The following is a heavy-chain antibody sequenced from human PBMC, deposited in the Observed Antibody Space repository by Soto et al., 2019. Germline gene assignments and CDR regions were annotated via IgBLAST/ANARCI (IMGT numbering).Heavy chain of an antibody. CDR3: ARGPSCGGDCYLFDY. CDR2: INPSGGRT. CDR1: GHTFTSYY. D-gene: IGHD2-21*02. V-gene: IGHV1-46*01. J-gene: IGHJ4*02. Sequence: QVLLVQSGAEVTRPGASVKVSCKASGHTFTSYYMHLVRQAPGQGLEWMAMINPSGGRTKYAQIFQGRVTLTRDTYTCTVDMELSSLTSEDTAIYYCARGPSCGGDCYLFDYWGQGTQVTVSS.